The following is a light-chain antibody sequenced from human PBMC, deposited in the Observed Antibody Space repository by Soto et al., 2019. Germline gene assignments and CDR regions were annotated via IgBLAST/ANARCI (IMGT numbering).Light chain of an antibody. Sequence: EIVLTQSPATLSLSPGERATLSCRASQIVGSYLAWYQQKPGQAPRLLIYDASNRATGIPARFSGSGSGTDFTLTISSLEPEDFAVYYCQQRSNWPLTFRGGTKVEIK. J-gene: IGKJ4*01. CDR1: QIVGSY. CDR3: QQRSNWPLT. CDR2: DAS. V-gene: IGKV3-11*01.